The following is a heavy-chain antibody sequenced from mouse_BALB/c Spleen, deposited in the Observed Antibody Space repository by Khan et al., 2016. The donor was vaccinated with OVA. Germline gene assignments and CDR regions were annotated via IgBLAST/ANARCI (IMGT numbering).Heavy chain of an antibody. J-gene: IGHJ3*01. CDR1: GYTFTDYA. CDR2: ISTYYGDA. CDR3: AGSHSGFAY. Sequence: QVQLKQSGAELVRPGVSVKISCKGSGYTFTDYAMHWVKQSHAKSLEWIGVISTYYGDANYTQKFKGKATMTVDKSSSTAYMELARLTSEDSAIYYCAGSHSGFAYWGQGTLVTVS. V-gene: IGHV1S137*01.